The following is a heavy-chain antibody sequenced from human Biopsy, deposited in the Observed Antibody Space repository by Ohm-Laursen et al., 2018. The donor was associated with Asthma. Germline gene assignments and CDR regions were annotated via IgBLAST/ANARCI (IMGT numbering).Heavy chain of an antibody. CDR3: AKRRGYSGHDNDY. J-gene: IGHJ4*02. CDR2: ISYDGNHK. V-gene: IGHV3-30*18. Sequence: RSLRLSCAASVFMFRSFGMHWVRQAPGKGLEWVAVISYDGNHKFYEDSVKGRFTISRDNSKNTLYLQMNSLRTEDTAVYYCAKRRGYSGHDNDYWGQGTLVIVSS. D-gene: IGHD5-12*01. CDR1: VFMFRSFG.